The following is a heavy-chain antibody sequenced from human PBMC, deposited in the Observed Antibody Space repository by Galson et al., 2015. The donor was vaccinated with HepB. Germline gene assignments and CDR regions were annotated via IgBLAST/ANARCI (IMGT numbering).Heavy chain of an antibody. J-gene: IGHJ4*02. D-gene: IGHD3-10*01. CDR2: IIPIFGTA. Sequence: SVKVSCKASGGTFSSYAISWVRQAPGQGLEWMGGIIPIFGTANYAQKFQGRVTITADKSTSTAYMGLSSLRSEDTAVYYCASGVVRGVIREWGQGTLVTVSS. CDR1: GGTFSSYA. V-gene: IGHV1-69*06. CDR3: ASGVVRGVIRE.